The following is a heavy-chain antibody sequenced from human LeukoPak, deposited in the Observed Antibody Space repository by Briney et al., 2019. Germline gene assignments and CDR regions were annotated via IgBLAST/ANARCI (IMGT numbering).Heavy chain of an antibody. D-gene: IGHD1-26*01. V-gene: IGHV4-34*01. CDR2: INHSGST. J-gene: IGHJ6*02. CDR3: ARGRSNYYGMDV. CDR1: GGSFSGYY. Sequence: SETLSLTCAVYGGSFSGYYWSWIRQPPGKGLEWIGEINHSGSTNYNPPLKSRVTISVDTSKNQFSLKLSSVTAADTAVYYCARGRSNYYGMDVWGQGTTVTVSS.